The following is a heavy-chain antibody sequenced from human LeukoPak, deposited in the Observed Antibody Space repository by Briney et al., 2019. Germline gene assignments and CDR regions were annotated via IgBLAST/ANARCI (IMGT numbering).Heavy chain of an antibody. CDR2: IIPIFGTA. V-gene: IGHV1-69*05. Sequence: SVKVSCKASGYTFTSYGISWVRQAPGQGLEWMGRIIPIFGTANYAQKFQGRVTITTDESTSTAYMELSSLRSEDTAVYYCATGYSSSWADYWGQGTLVTVSS. D-gene: IGHD6-13*01. CDR3: ATGYSSSWADY. J-gene: IGHJ4*02. CDR1: GYTFTSYG.